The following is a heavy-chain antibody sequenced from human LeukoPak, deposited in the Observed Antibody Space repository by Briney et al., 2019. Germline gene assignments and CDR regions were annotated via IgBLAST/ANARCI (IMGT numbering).Heavy chain of an antibody. CDR1: GYTFTSYY. V-gene: IGHV1-46*01. Sequence: ASVKVSCQGSGYTFTSYYMHWVRQAPGQGLDWVGIINPSGGSTSYEQKFQGRVTMTRDMSTSTVYMELSSLRSEDTAVYYCARSYSSKQTDDYWGQGTLVTVSS. D-gene: IGHD6-13*01. CDR3: ARSYSSKQTDDY. J-gene: IGHJ4*02. CDR2: INPSGGST.